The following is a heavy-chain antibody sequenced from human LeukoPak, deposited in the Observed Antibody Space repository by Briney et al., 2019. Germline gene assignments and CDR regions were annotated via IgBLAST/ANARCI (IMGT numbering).Heavy chain of an antibody. D-gene: IGHD1-26*01. J-gene: IGHJ6*03. CDR1: GFTFSSYG. Sequence: GGSLRLSCAASGFTFSSYGIHWVRQAPGKGLEWVAFIRYDGSNKYYTDSVKGRFTISRDSSKNTLYLQMNSLRAEDTAVYYCAKGRGWEASYYYYYMDVWAKGPRSPSP. CDR3: AKGRGWEASYYYYYMDV. V-gene: IGHV3-30*02. CDR2: IRYDGSNK.